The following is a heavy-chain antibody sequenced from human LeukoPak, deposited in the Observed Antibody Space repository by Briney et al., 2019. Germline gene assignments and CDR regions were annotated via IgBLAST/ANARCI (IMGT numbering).Heavy chain of an antibody. D-gene: IGHD6-13*01. V-gene: IGHV3-74*01. J-gene: IGHJ5*02. CDR2: INSDGSTT. CDR3: ARGPGYSSSWYGTDL. CDR1: GFTLSSYW. Sequence: GGSLRLSCAASGFTLSSYWMHWVRQAPGKGLVWVSRINSDGSTTNYADSVKGRFTISRDNAKNTLYLQMDSLRAEDTAVYYCARGPGYSSSWYGTDLWGQGTLVTVSS.